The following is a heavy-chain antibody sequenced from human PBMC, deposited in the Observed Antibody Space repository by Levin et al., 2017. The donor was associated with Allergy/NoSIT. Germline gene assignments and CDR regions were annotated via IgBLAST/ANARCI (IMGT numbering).Heavy chain of an antibody. J-gene: IGHJ3*01. CDR3: TREGLPNASNF. CDR1: GFSFNIYW. CDR2: INQDGSVR. V-gene: IGHV3-7*01. D-gene: IGHD3-16*01. Sequence: SGGSLRLSCEVSGFSFNIYWMSWVRQAPGKGLEWVANINQDGSVRFYVDSVRGRFTISRDNARNSLYLQMNSLRDEDTAMYHCTREGLPNASNFWGQGTMVTVSS.